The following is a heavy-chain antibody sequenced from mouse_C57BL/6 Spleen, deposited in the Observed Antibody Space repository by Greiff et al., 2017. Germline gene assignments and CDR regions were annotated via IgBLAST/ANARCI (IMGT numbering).Heavy chain of an antibody. Sequence: EVQLQQSGPELVKPGASVKISCKASGYTFTDYYMNWVKQSNGKSLEWIGDINPNNGGTSYNQKFKSKATLTVDTSSSTAYMQLSSLTSEDSAFYYCARVTGYDIYAMDYWGQGNSVTASS. V-gene: IGHV1-26*01. CDR3: ARVTGYDIYAMDY. D-gene: IGHD2-2*01. J-gene: IGHJ4*01. CDR2: INPNNGGT. CDR1: GYTFTDYY.